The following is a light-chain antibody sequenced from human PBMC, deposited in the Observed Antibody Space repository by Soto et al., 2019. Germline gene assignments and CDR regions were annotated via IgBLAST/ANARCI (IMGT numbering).Light chain of an antibody. Sequence: GDSVTITCRASQTITTWLAWYQQKPGKAPKLLIYEASSLESGVPSRFGGSGSGTEFTLTISSLQPDDFAIYYCQQYNSYSWTFGQGTKVGI. CDR3: QQYNSYSWT. CDR1: QTITTW. J-gene: IGKJ1*01. V-gene: IGKV1-5*03. CDR2: EAS.